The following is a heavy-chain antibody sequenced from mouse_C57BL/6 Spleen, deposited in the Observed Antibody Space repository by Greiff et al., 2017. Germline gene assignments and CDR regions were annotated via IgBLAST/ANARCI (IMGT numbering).Heavy chain of an antibody. CDR1: GFTFSDYG. D-gene: IGHD2-2*01. CDR2: ISSGSRTI. J-gene: IGHJ1*03. V-gene: IGHV5-17*01. Sequence: EVQLVASGGGLVKPGGSLKLSCAASGFTFSDYGMHWVRQAPAKGLEWVSYISSGSRTIYYADTVKGRFTFSRDNAKNTLFLHMPSLRSEDTAMYYCARGDYVYDHWYFDVWGTGTTVTVSS. CDR3: ARGDYVYDHWYFDV.